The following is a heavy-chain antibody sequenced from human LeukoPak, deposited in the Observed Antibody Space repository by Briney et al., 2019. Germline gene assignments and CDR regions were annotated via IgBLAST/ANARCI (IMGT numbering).Heavy chain of an antibody. Sequence: SETLSLTCTVSGGSISSYYWSWIRQPPGKGLEWIGYIYYSGSTNYNPSLKSRVTISVDTSKNQFSLKLSSVTAADTAVYYCARAGGSGSYYDYWGQGTLDTVSS. CDR2: IYYSGST. V-gene: IGHV4-59*12. CDR3: ARAGGSGSYYDY. CDR1: GGSISSYY. D-gene: IGHD3-10*01. J-gene: IGHJ4*02.